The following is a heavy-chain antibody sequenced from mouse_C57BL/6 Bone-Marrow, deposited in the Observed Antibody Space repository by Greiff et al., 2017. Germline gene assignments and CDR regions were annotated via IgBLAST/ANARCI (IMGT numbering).Heavy chain of an antibody. CDR1: GFTFSDYY. D-gene: IGHD2-2*01. V-gene: IGHV5-12*01. CDR3: ARHEGYDGAWFAY. J-gene: IGHJ3*01. CDR2: ISNGGGST. Sequence: EVQRVESGGGLVQPGGSLKLSCAASGFTFSDYYMYWVRQTPEKRLEWVAYISNGGGSTYYPDTVKGRFTISRDNAKNTLYLQMSRLKSEDTAMYYCARHEGYDGAWFAYWGQGTLVTVSA.